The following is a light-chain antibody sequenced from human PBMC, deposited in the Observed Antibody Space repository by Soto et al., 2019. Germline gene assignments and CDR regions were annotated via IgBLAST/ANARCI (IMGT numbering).Light chain of an antibody. CDR2: GAS. V-gene: IGKV3-20*01. J-gene: IGKJ4*01. CDR1: ESVRDNY. Sequence: ESVFRQSPGTLSLSPGERATLSCRASESVRDNYLAWYQQRSGQAPRLVIYGASSRASAVPDRFSGSGSGADFTLTISRLEPEDFAVYYCQQYGSSPLTFGGGTKVDIK. CDR3: QQYGSSPLT.